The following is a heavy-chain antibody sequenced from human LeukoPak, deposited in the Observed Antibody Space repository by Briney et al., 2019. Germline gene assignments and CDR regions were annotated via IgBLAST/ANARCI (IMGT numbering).Heavy chain of an antibody. D-gene: IGHD3-10*01. CDR3: ARGPRPSYYYGTLYYMDV. CDR1: GFAFSSYA. Sequence: PGGSLRLSCAASGFAFSSYAMTWVRQPPGKGLEWVSTISGSGGSTYYADSVKGRFTISRDNSKNTLYLQMNSLRAEDTAVYYCARGPRPSYYYGTLYYMDVWGKGTTVTISS. CDR2: ISGSGGST. J-gene: IGHJ6*03. V-gene: IGHV3-23*01.